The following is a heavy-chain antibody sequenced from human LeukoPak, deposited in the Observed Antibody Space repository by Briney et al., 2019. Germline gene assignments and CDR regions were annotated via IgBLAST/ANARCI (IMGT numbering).Heavy chain of an antibody. Sequence: PGGSLRLSCAASGFTFSSYAMHWVRQAPGKGLEWVAVISYDGSNKYYADSVKGRFTISRDNSKNTLYLQMNSLRAEDTAVYYCARDTLRALSGSYFNWFDPWGQGTLVTVSS. J-gene: IGHJ5*02. CDR3: ARDTLRALSGSYFNWFDP. D-gene: IGHD3-10*01. V-gene: IGHV3-30-3*01. CDR2: ISYDGSNK. CDR1: GFTFSSYA.